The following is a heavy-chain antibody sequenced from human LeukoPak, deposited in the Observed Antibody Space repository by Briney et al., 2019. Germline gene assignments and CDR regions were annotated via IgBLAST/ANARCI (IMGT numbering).Heavy chain of an antibody. Sequence: GASVKVSCKVSGYTLTELSMHWVRHAPGTGHGWMGGFDPEDGVTIYAQKFQGRVTMTEYTSTDTAYMELSSLRSEDTAVYYCATDRREYYYYGMDVWGQGTTVTVSS. J-gene: IGHJ6*02. V-gene: IGHV1-24*01. CDR3: ATDRREYYYYGMDV. CDR1: GYTLTELS. CDR2: FDPEDGVT.